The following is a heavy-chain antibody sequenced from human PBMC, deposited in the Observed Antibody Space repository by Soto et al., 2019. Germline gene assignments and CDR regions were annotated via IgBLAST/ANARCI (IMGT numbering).Heavy chain of an antibody. CDR3: AGGVGSSPPRY. Sequence: PSETLSLTCTISGGSISVYYWSWVRQPPGHELEWIGYIYASGSPYYNPSHRSRVTISADTSKNQISLKLTSPTAADTAVYYCAGGVGSSPPRYWGRGTLVTVSS. CDR2: IYASGSP. V-gene: IGHV4-59*01. CDR1: GGSISVYY. J-gene: IGHJ4*02. D-gene: IGHD1-26*01.